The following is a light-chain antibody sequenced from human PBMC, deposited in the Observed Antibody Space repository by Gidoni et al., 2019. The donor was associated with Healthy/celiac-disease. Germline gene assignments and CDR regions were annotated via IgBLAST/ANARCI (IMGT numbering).Light chain of an antibody. CDR3: AAWDDSLSGQDVV. CDR1: SSNIGSNY. V-gene: IGLV1-47*01. J-gene: IGLJ2*01. CDR2: RNN. Sequence: QSVLTQPPSASGPPGQRVTISCSGSSSNIGSNYVYWYQQLPGTAPKLLIYRNNQRPSGVPDRFSGSKSGTSASLAISGLRSEDEADYYCAAWDDSLSGQDVVFGGGTKLTVL.